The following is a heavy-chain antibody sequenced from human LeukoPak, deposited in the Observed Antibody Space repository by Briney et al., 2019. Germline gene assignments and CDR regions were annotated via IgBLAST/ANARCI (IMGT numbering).Heavy chain of an antibody. CDR2: ISAYNGNT. CDR3: ARGIAAADVFDY. J-gene: IGHJ4*02. CDR1: GYTFISYD. D-gene: IGHD6-13*01. V-gene: IGHV1-18*01. Sequence: ASVKVSCKASGYTFISYDISWVRQAPGQGLEWMGWISAYNGNTNYAQKLKGRVTMTTDTSTSTAYMELRSLRSDDTAVYYCARGIAAADVFDYWGQGTLVTVSS.